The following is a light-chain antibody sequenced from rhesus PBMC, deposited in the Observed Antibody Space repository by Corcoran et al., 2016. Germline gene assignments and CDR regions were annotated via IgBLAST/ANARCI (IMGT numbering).Light chain of an antibody. CDR3: QQHDTYPWT. V-gene: IGKV1-69*01. CDR2: RVS. Sequence: DIQMTQSPSSLSASVGDRVTITCRASQGINNWLAWYQQKPGKAPKPLIYRVSNLETGVPSRFSASGSGTDFTLTISSLQPEAIARYYCQQHDTYPWTFGQGTKVEIK. CDR1: QGINNW. J-gene: IGKJ1*01.